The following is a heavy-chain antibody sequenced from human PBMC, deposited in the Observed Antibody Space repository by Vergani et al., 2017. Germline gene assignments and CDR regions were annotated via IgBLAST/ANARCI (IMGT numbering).Heavy chain of an antibody. D-gene: IGHD2-2*01. V-gene: IGHV3-48*01. CDR3: AGEYSSTTGRAFDF. J-gene: IGHJ3*01. Sequence: QLVESGGGWVQPGGFLRLSCVVSGFDFSSYIMNWVRQAPGKGLEWVSFVSTSTKSQSYADSVKGRFTISRDSAKNSLYLQMDSLRAEDTAVYYCAGEYSSTTGRAFDFWGQGTKVTVSS. CDR1: GFDFSSYI. CDR2: VSTSTKSQ.